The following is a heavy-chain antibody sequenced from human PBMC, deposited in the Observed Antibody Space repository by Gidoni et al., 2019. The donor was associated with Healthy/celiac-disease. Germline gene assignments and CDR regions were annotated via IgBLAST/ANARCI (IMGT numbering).Heavy chain of an antibody. Sequence: QVQLQESGPGLVKPSETLSLTCAVSGYSISSGYYWGWIRQPPGKGLEWIGSIYHSGSTYYNPSLKSRVTISVDTSKNQFSLKLSSVTAADTAVYYCARGVGQWLAPVDYWGQGTLVTVSS. CDR1: GYSISSGYY. CDR2: IYHSGST. V-gene: IGHV4-38-2*01. D-gene: IGHD6-19*01. J-gene: IGHJ4*02. CDR3: ARGVGQWLAPVDY.